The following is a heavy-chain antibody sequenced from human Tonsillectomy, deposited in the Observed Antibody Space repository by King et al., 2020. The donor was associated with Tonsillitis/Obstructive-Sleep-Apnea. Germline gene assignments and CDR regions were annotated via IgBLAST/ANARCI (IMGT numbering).Heavy chain of an antibody. V-gene: IGHV1-18*01. CDR2: ISAYNGNT. Sequence: VPLVQSGAEVKRPGASVKVSCKASGYTFTSYGFSWVRQAPGQGLEWMGWISAYNGNTNSAQKFQGRVTMTTDTSTSTAYLDLRSLRSDDTAVYYCATYRYNYYYMDVWGKGTTVTVSS. CDR1: GYTFTSYG. CDR3: ATYRYNYYYMDV. D-gene: IGHD3-16*02. J-gene: IGHJ6*03.